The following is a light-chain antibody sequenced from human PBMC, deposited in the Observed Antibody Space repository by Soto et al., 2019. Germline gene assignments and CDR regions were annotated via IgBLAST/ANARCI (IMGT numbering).Light chain of an antibody. Sequence: EIVLTQSPGPLSLSPGQRTTLSCRAIQRVTSDFLAWYKKKPGQAPSPLIYGPSNSATSVPDRFSCSGSATDFTLTISRLEADDFAVCHCKPCGRSPPSFGGGTKVGFK. CDR1: QRVTSDF. CDR2: GPS. V-gene: IGKV3-20*01. J-gene: IGKJ4*01. CDR3: KPCGRSPPS.